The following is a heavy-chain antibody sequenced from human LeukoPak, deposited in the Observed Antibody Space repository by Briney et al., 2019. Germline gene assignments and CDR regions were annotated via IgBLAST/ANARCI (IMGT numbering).Heavy chain of an antibody. CDR2: INAGNGNT. CDR1: GYTFTSYA. J-gene: IGHJ5*02. CDR3: ARDSTHVPRGLQPFDP. D-gene: IGHD4-11*01. Sequence: GASVKVSCKASGYTFTSYAMHWVRQAPGQRLEWMGWINAGNGNTKYSQKFQGRVTITRDTSASTAYMELSSLRSEDTAVYYCARDSTHVPRGLQPFDPWGQGTLVTVSS. V-gene: IGHV1-3*01.